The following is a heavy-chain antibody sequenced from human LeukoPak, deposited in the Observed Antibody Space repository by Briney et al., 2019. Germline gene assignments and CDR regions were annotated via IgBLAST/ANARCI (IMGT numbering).Heavy chain of an antibody. J-gene: IGHJ5*02. CDR3: ARERSAVAAFFDP. Sequence: PSETLSLTCTVSGGSITSGDYSWSWIRQPPGKGLKWIGYIYHSGNTYYSPSLKSRVTISVDRSKNQFSLKLSSVTAADTAVYYCARERSAVAAFFDPWGQGTLVTVSS. V-gene: IGHV4-30-2*01. CDR2: IYHSGNT. CDR1: GGSITSGDYS. D-gene: IGHD6-19*01.